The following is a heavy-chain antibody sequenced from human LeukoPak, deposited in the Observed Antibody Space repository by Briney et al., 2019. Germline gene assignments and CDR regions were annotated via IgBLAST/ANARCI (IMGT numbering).Heavy chain of an antibody. CDR1: GFTFSSYS. Sequence: KPGGSLRLSCAASGFTFSSYSMDWVRQAPGKGLEWVSSISSSSSYIYYADLVKGRFTISRDNAKNSLYLQMNSLRAEDTAVYYCARAPRGIAVAGTLFDYWGQGTLVTVSS. CDR3: ARAPRGIAVAGTLFDY. J-gene: IGHJ4*02. V-gene: IGHV3-21*01. D-gene: IGHD6-19*01. CDR2: ISSSSSYI.